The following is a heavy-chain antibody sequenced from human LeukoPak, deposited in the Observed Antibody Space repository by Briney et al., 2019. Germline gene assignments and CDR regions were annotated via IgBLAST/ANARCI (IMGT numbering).Heavy chain of an antibody. CDR2: ISAYNGNT. Sequence: GASVKVSCKASGYTFTSYGISWVRQAPGQGLEWMGWISAYNGNTNYAQKLQGRVTMTTDTSTSTAYMELRSLRSDDTAVYYCARDELSVITMVRGVNWFDPWGQGTLVTVSS. CDR1: GYTFTSYG. V-gene: IGHV1-18*01. D-gene: IGHD3-10*01. CDR3: ARDELSVITMVRGVNWFDP. J-gene: IGHJ5*02.